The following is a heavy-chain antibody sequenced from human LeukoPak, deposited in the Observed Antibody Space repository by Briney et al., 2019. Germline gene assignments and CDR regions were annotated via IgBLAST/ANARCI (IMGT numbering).Heavy chain of an antibody. J-gene: IGHJ5*02. D-gene: IGHD2-2*01. V-gene: IGHV3-74*01. CDR3: ARGASTDTGWFDP. CDR2: INSDGSST. Sequence: GGSLRLSCAASGFTFSTYWMHRVRQAPGKGLVWVSRINSDGSSTTCADSVKGRFTISRDNAKNTLFLQMNSLRVEDTAVYYCARGASTDTGWFDPWGQGTLVTVSS. CDR1: GFTFSTYW.